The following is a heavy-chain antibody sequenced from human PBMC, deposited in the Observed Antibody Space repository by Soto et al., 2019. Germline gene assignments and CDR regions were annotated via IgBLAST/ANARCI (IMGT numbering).Heavy chain of an antibody. CDR1: GGSISSSSYY. Sequence: SSETLSLTCTVSGGSISSSSYYWGWIRQPPGKGLEWIGSIYYSGSTYYNQSLKSRVTISVDTSKNQFSMKLSSVTAAETAVYYCARLKRITMVRGVIPYFDYWGQGTLVTVSS. D-gene: IGHD3-10*01. J-gene: IGHJ4*02. CDR3: ARLKRITMVRGVIPYFDY. V-gene: IGHV4-39*01. CDR2: IYYSGST.